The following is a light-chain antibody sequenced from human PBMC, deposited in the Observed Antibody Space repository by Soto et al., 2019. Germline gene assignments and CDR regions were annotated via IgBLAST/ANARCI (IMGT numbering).Light chain of an antibody. CDR1: QSISSW. V-gene: IGKV1-5*01. CDR2: DAS. J-gene: IGKJ1*01. CDR3: QQYENYWT. Sequence: DIQMSQSPSTGSASVGDRVTITCRASQSISSWLAWYQQKPGKAPKLLIYDASSLESGVPSRFSGSGSGTEFTLTISSLQPDDFATYYCQQYENYWTFGQGTKVDIK.